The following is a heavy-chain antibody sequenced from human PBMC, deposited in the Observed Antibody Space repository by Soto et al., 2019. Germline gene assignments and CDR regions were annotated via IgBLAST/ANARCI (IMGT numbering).Heavy chain of an antibody. D-gene: IGHD3-10*01. CDR3: ARGVGSGTYYNQYNWFDP. V-gene: IGHV1-2*06. J-gene: IGHJ5*02. CDR1: GYIFTDYY. CDR2: INPNSGGT. Sequence: VKVSCKASGYIFTDYYMHWVRQAPGQELGWMGRINPNSGGTNYAQKFQGRVTMTRDTSISTAYTELSSLRSDDTAVYYCARGVGSGTYYNQYNWFDPWGQGTLVTVSS.